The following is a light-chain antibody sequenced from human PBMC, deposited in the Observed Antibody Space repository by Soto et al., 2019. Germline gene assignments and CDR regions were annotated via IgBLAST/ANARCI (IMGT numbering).Light chain of an antibody. CDR3: AAWDDSLNGHVV. J-gene: IGLJ2*01. Sequence: QSVLSQPPSASGTPGQRVTISCSGSRSNIGSNTVNWYQQLPGTAPKLLIYSNNQRPSGVPERFSGSKSGTSASLAVRGLQPEDEADYYCAAWDDSLNGHVVFGGGTKLTVL. CDR1: RSNIGSNT. V-gene: IGLV1-44*01. CDR2: SNN.